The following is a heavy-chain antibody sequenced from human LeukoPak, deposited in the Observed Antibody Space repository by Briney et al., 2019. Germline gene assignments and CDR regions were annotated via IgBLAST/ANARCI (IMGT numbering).Heavy chain of an antibody. V-gene: IGHV3-30*01. CDR3: TRDAYNFNDFDY. CDR2: VSSHGNDG. D-gene: IGHD5-24*01. CDR1: AFTFSHFA. Sequence: PGGSLRLSCAVSAFTFSHFAMHWVRQAPGKGLEWVAVVSSHGNDGYYADSVKGRFTISQDNSKNTLYLQIDSLRAEDTAIYYCTRDAYNFNDFDYWGQGTLVTVSS. J-gene: IGHJ4*02.